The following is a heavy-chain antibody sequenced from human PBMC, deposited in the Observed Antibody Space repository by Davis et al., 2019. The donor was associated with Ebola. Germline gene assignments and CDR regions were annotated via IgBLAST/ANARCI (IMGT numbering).Heavy chain of an antibody. Sequence: SETLSLTCTVSGGSISSSSYYWGWIRQPPGKGLEWIGSIYYSGSTYYNPSLKSRVTISVDTSKNQFSLKLSSVTAADTAVYYCARGGILYYDFWSGWGGMDVWGQGTTVTVSS. CDR1: GGSISSSSYY. CDR2: IYYSGST. CDR3: ARGGILYYDFWSGWGGMDV. D-gene: IGHD3-3*01. J-gene: IGHJ6*02. V-gene: IGHV4-39*01.